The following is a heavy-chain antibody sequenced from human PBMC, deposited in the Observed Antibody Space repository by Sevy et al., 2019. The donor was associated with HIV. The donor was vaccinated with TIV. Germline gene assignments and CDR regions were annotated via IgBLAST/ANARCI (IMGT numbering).Heavy chain of an antibody. CDR3: ARDESSGSPYSHQFPDY. CDR1: GFTFSSYG. V-gene: IGHV3-33*08. D-gene: IGHD1-26*01. Sequence: GGSLRLSCAASGFTFSSYGLHWVRQAPGKGLEWVAVIWSDGRNKYTADSVRDRFTISRDNSERRMYLQMNSLRVEDTAVYYCARDESSGSPYSHQFPDYWGQGTLVTVSS. J-gene: IGHJ4*02. CDR2: IWSDGRNK.